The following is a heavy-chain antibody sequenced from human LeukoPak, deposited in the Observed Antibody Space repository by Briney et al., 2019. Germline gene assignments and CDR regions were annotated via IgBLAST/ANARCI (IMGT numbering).Heavy chain of an antibody. V-gene: IGHV3-48*01. CDR3: ARVSYDILTGYAALDYYYYMDV. J-gene: IGHJ6*03. D-gene: IGHD3-9*01. CDR1: GFTFSSYH. Sequence: GGSLRLSCGVSGFTFSSYHMNWVRQAPGKGLEWISYISHSGSTIYYADSVKGRFTVSRDNGKNSLYLQMDSLRADDTAVYYCARVSYDILTGYAALDYYYYMDVWGKGTTVTISS. CDR2: ISHSGSTI.